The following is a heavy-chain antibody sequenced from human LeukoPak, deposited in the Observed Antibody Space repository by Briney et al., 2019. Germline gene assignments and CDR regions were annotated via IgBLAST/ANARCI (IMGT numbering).Heavy chain of an antibody. Sequence: PSETLSLTCTVSGGSISSYYWSWIRQPPGKGLEWIGYIYYSGSTNYNPSLKSRVTISVDTPKNQFSLKLSSVTAADTAVYYCARFGEVGWFDPWGQGTLVTVSS. CDR2: IYYSGST. CDR1: GGSISSYY. CDR3: ARFGEVGWFDP. D-gene: IGHD3-10*01. V-gene: IGHV4-59*08. J-gene: IGHJ5*02.